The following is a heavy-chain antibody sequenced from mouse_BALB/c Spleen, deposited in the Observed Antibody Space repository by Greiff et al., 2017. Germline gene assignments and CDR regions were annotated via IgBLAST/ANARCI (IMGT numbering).Heavy chain of an antibody. V-gene: IGHV5-6-3*01. J-gene: IGHJ2*01. D-gene: IGHD1-1*01. CDR3: ARDIYYYGRDYFDY. CDR2: INSNGGST. CDR1: GFTFSSYG. Sequence: EVQLVESGGGLVQPGGSLKLSCAASGFTFSSYGMSWVRQTPDKRLELVATINSNGGSTYYPDSVKGRFTISRDNAKNTLYLQMSSLKSEDTAMYYCARDIYYYGRDYFDYWGQGTTLTVSS.